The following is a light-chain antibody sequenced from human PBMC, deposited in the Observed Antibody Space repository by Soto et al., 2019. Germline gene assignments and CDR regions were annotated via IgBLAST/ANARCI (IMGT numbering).Light chain of an antibody. CDR1: SSDVGGYNY. CDR2: DVS. V-gene: IGLV2-11*01. J-gene: IGLJ1*01. Sequence: QSVLTQPRSVSGSPGQSVTISCTGTSSDVGGYNYVSWYQQHPGKAPKLMIYDVSKRPSGVPDRFSGSKSGTRASLTISGLQAQVEADYYCCSYAGSYYVFGTGTKLTVL. CDR3: CSYAGSYYV.